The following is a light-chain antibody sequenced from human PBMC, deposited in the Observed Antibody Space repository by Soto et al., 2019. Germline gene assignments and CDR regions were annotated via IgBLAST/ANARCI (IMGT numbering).Light chain of an antibody. CDR2: AAS. CDR3: QQYNNWPLT. J-gene: IGKJ4*01. V-gene: IGKV3-15*01. Sequence: EIVMTQSPATLSVSPGERATLSCRASQSVSSNLAWYQQKPGQAPRLLIYAASTRPSGISARFSGSGSGTEFTLTISSLQSEDFAVYYCQQYNNWPLTFGGGTKVEIK. CDR1: QSVSSN.